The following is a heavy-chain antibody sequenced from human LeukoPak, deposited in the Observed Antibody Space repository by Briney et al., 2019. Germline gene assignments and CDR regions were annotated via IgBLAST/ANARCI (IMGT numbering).Heavy chain of an antibody. CDR2: INHSGST. CDR1: GGSFSGYY. V-gene: IGHV4-34*01. CDR3: ARFRLRYSSSRWFDP. J-gene: IGHJ5*02. D-gene: IGHD6-6*01. Sequence: ASETLSLTCAVYGGSFSGYYWSWIRQPPGKGLEWIGEINHSGSTNYNPSLKSRVTISVDTSKNQSSLKLSSVTAADTAVYYCARFRLRYSSSRWFDPWGQGTLVTVSS.